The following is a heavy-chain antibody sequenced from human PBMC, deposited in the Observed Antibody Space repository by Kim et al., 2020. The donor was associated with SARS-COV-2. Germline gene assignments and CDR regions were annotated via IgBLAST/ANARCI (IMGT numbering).Heavy chain of an antibody. V-gene: IGHV3-30-3*01. D-gene: IGHD3-9*01. J-gene: IGHJ4*02. CDR2: ISYDGSNK. CDR1: GFTFSSYA. Sequence: GGSLRLSCAASGFTFSSYAMHWVRQAPGKGLEWVAVISYDGSNKNHVDSVKGRFTISRDNSKNTLYLQMNSLRAEDTAVYYCARVDILTGYYVDYWGQGT. CDR3: ARVDILTGYYVDY.